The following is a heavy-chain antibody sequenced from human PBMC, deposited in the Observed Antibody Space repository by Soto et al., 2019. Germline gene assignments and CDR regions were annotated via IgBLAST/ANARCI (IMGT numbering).Heavy chain of an antibody. D-gene: IGHD1-26*01. V-gene: IGHV4-4*02. CDR3: ARTSGAPDYFYGMDV. CDR2: IYHSGST. Sequence: QVQLQQSGPGLVKPSGTLSLTCTVSGGSVSNDYWWSWVRQTPGKGLEWIGKIYHSGSTNYSRSLKSRVTMSVDKSSNQFSLRLSSVTAADTAVYYCARTSGAPDYFYGMDVWGQGTTVTVSS. CDR1: GGSVSNDYW. J-gene: IGHJ6*02.